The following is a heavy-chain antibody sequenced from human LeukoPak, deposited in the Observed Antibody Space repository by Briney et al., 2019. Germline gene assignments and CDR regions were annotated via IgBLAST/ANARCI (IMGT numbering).Heavy chain of an antibody. CDR2: IIPIFGTA. Sequence: SVKVSCKASGGTFSSYAISWVRQTPGQGLEWMGGIIPIFGTANYAQKLQGRVTMTTDTPTSTAYMELRSLRSDDTAVYYCARSYGSGSYYMDPMDPYYFDYWGQGTLVTVSS. V-gene: IGHV1-69*05. CDR3: ARSYGSGSYYMDPMDPYYFDY. J-gene: IGHJ4*02. CDR1: GGTFSSYA. D-gene: IGHD3-10*01.